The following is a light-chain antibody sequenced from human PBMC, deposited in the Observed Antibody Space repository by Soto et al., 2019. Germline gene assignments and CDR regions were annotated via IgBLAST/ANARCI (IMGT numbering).Light chain of an antibody. CDR1: QTVSTY. V-gene: IGKV1-5*03. J-gene: IGKJ1*01. Sequence: DIQLTQSPSFLSASVGDRVTITCRASQTVSTYLAWYQQKPGKAPSLLIHGASNLQSGVPSRFSGSGSGTEFTLTISSLQPDDFATYYCQQHNGYSWTFGQGTKVEIK. CDR2: GAS. CDR3: QQHNGYSWT.